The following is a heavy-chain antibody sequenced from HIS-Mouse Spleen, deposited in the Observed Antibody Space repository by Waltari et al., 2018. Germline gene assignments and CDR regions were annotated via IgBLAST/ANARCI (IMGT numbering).Heavy chain of an antibody. V-gene: IGHV3-21*01. Sequence: VQLVESGGGLVKPGGSLRLSCAASGFTFSSYSMNWVRQAPGKGLEWVSSISSSSSYIYYADSVKGRFTISRDNAKNSLYLQMNSLRAEDTAVYYCASNLGSDSYGRGDYCGQGTLVTVSS. CDR2: ISSSSSYI. CDR1: GFTFSSYS. D-gene: IGHD5-18*01. J-gene: IGHJ4*02. CDR3: ASNLGSDSYGRGDY.